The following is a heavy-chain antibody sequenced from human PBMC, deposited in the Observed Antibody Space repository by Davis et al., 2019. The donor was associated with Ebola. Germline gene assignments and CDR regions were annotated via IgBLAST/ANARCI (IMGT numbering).Heavy chain of an antibody. Sequence: PSETLSLTCTVSGGSISSYYWSWIRQPPGKGLEWIGYIYYSGSTNYNPPLKSRVTISVDTSKNQFSLKLSSVTAADTAVYYCARTYYYDSSGYYLYYYYGMDVWGQGTTVTVSS. D-gene: IGHD3-22*01. CDR1: GGSISSYY. V-gene: IGHV4-59*01. CDR2: IYYSGST. J-gene: IGHJ6*02. CDR3: ARTYYYDSSGYYLYYYYGMDV.